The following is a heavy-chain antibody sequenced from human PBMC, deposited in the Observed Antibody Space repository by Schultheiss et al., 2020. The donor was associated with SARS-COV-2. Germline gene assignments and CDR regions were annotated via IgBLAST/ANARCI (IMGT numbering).Heavy chain of an antibody. J-gene: IGHJ4*02. CDR2: IKSKTDGGTT. D-gene: IGHD3-10*01. V-gene: IGHV3-15*01. Sequence: GGSLRLSCAASGFTFSNAWMSWVRQAPGKGLEWVGRIKSKTDGGTTDYAAPVKGRFTISRDDSKNTLYLQMNSLKTEDTAVYYCTTDLLWFGELFPADYWGQGTLVTVSS. CDR3: TTDLLWFGELFPADY. CDR1: GFTFSNAW.